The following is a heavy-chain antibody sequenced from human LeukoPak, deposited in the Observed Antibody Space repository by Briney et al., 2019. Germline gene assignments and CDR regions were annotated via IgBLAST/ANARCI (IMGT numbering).Heavy chain of an antibody. J-gene: IGHJ4*02. D-gene: IGHD3-22*01. CDR1: GFTFSRYG. V-gene: IGHV3-33*01. CDR3: ARDFGFSPSSGYSFDY. CDR2: IWYDGSNR. Sequence: PTGGSLRLSCAASGFTFSRYGMHWVRQAPGKGLEWVAVIWYDGSNRQYVDSVKGRFTISRDNSKNTLYLQMNSLRADDTAEYYCARDFGFSPSSGYSFDYWGQGTLVTVSS.